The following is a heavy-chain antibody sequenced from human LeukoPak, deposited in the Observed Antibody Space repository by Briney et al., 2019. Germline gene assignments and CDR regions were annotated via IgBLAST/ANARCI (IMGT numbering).Heavy chain of an antibody. J-gene: IGHJ4*02. Sequence: GGSLRLSCAASGFTFSSYWMSWVRQAPGKGLEWVANIKQDGSEKYYVDSVKGRFTISRDNAKNSLYLQMNSLRAEDTAVYYCARWLHGWWELGSGFDYWGQGTLVTVSS. CDR1: GFTFSSYW. D-gene: IGHD2-15*01. CDR2: IKQDGSEK. V-gene: IGHV3-7*01. CDR3: ARWLHGWWELGSGFDY.